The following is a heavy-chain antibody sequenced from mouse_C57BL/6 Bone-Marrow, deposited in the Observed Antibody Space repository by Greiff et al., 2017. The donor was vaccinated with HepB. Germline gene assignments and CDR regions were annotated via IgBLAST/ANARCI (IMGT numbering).Heavy chain of an antibody. CDR1: GYTFTSYW. CDR3: ARRGLRGY. CDR2: IDPSDSYT. D-gene: IGHD1-1*01. J-gene: IGHJ2*01. V-gene: IGHV1-50*01. Sequence: VQLQQPGAELVKPGASVKLSCKASGYTFTSYWMQWVKQRPGQGLEWIGEIDPSDSYTNYNQKFKGKATLTVDTSSSTAYMQLSSLTSEDSAVYYCARRGLRGYWGQGTTLTVSS.